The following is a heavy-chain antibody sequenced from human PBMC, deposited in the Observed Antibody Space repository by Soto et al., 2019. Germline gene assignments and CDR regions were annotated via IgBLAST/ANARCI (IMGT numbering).Heavy chain of an antibody. V-gene: IGHV4-4*02. Sequence: QMQLQESGPGLVKPSGTLSLTCTVSGVSINSANWWTWVRQSPGKGPEWIGEIYHSGSTNFNPSLESRVTRSVDNSKNQFYLELTSVTAADTAVYYCARYCGGGSCYLGAFDIWGQGTMVTVSS. D-gene: IGHD2-15*01. J-gene: IGHJ3*02. CDR1: GVSINSANW. CDR2: IYHSGST. CDR3: ARYCGGGSCYLGAFDI.